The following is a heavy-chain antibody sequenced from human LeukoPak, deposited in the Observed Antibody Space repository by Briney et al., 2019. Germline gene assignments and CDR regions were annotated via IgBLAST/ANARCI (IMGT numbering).Heavy chain of an antibody. CDR1: GGSFSGYY. Sequence: PSETLSLTCAVYGGSFSGYYWSWIRQPPGKGLEWIGEINHSGSTNYYPSLKSRVTISVDTSKDQFSLKLSSVTAADTAVYYCARDVLTGYQPFDYWGQGTLVTVSS. CDR2: INHSGST. CDR3: ARDVLTGYQPFDY. D-gene: IGHD3-9*01. J-gene: IGHJ4*02. V-gene: IGHV4-34*01.